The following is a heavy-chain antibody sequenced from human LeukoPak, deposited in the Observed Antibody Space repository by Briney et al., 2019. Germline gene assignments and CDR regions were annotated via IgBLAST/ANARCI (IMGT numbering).Heavy chain of an antibody. Sequence: GASVKVSCKASGYTFTSYYMHWVRQAPGQGLEWMGIINPSVGSTSYAQKFKGRVTMTRDTSTSTVYMELSSLRSEDTAVYYCARESYYDSSGYYYERFDYWGQGTLVTVSS. CDR2: INPSVGST. CDR3: ARESYYDSSGYYYERFDY. V-gene: IGHV1-46*01. CDR1: GYTFTSYY. J-gene: IGHJ4*02. D-gene: IGHD3-22*01.